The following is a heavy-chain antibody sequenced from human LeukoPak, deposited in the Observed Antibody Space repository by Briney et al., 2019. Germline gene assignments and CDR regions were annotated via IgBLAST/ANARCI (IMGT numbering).Heavy chain of an antibody. V-gene: IGHV4-39*07. D-gene: IGHD3-22*01. CDR3: ARVQKWLSSQNDY. CDR1: GGSISSSSYY. J-gene: IGHJ4*02. CDR2: IYYSGST. Sequence: KPSETLSLTCTVSGGSISSSSYYWGWIRQPPGKGLEWIGSIYYSGSTYYNPSLKSRVTISVDTSKNQLSLKLSSVTAADTAVYYCARVQKWLSSQNDYWGQGTLVTVSS.